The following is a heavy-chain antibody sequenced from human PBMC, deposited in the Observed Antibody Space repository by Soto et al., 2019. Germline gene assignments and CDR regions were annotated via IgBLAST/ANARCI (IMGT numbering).Heavy chain of an antibody. D-gene: IGHD2-2*01. CDR3: AKDSRSVAVSAARVYGMDV. J-gene: IGHJ6*02. CDR1: GFTFSDYA. CDR2: TRSNGEYT. V-gene: IGHV3-23*01. Sequence: PGGSLRLSCAVSGFTFSDYAMTWIRQAPGKGLEWVSTTRSNGEYTYYGDSAKGRFTVSRDNSKNTLYLEMSSLRAEDTAVYYCAKDSRSVAVSAARVYGMDVWGQGTTVTVSS.